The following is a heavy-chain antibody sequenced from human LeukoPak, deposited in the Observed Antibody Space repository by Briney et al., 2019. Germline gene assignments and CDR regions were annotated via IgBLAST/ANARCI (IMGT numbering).Heavy chain of an antibody. J-gene: IGHJ6*03. CDR2: ISGSGGST. D-gene: IGHD3-3*01. CDR1: GFTFSSYA. V-gene: IGHV3-23*01. CDR3: AKENDFWSGYSHYMDV. Sequence: PGGSLSLSCAASGFTFSSYAMSWVRQAPGQGLEWVSAISGSGGSTYYADPVKGRFTISRDNSKNTLYLQMNSLRAEDTAVYYCAKENDFWSGYSHYMDVWGKGTTVTVSS.